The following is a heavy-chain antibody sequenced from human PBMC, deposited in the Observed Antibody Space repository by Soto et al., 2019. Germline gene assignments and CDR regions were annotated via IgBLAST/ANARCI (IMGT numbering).Heavy chain of an antibody. D-gene: IGHD3-3*01. CDR1: GFTFSSYW. Sequence: EVQLVESGGGLVQPGGSLRLSCAASGFTFSSYWMSWVRQAPGKGLEWVANIKQDGSEKYYVDSVKGRFTISRDNAKNSLYLQMNSLRAEDTAVYYCAKKVTLWSGYSKNGGHYGMDVWGQGTTVTVSS. J-gene: IGHJ6*02. CDR3: AKKVTLWSGYSKNGGHYGMDV. V-gene: IGHV3-7*05. CDR2: IKQDGSEK.